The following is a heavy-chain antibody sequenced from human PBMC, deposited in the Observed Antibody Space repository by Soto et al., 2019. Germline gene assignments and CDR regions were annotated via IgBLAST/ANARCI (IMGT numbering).Heavy chain of an antibody. Sequence: EVQLMQSGGGLVQPGESLRLSCAASGLSFSNTWMHWVRQSPGKGLVWISYINSDGSSTTYAESVTGRFTISRDNGKNTVYLQMNSLRVEDTAVYYCTRDWASSHASWGQGTLVPVAS. D-gene: IGHD3-16*01. CDR1: GLSFSNTW. CDR3: TRDWASSHAS. J-gene: IGHJ4*02. V-gene: IGHV3-74*01. CDR2: INSDGSST.